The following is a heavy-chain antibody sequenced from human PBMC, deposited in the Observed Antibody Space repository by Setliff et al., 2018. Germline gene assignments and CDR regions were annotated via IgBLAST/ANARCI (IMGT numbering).Heavy chain of an antibody. V-gene: IGHV3-48*03. Sequence: PGGSLRLSCAASGFTFSTYEMNWVRQAPGKGLEWVSYINAWGTTIYYADSVRGRLTISRDNTENSLYLQMNSLRAEDTAVYYCARDGVMYGMDVWGQGTTVTVSS. CDR1: GFTFSTYE. CDR3: ARDGVMYGMDV. CDR2: INAWGTTI. D-gene: IGHD2-8*01. J-gene: IGHJ6*02.